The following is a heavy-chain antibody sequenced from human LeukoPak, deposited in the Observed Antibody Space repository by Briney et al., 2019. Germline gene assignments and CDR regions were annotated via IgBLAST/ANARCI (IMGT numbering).Heavy chain of an antibody. Sequence: ASVKVSCKASGYTFTGYYMHWGRQAPGQGLEWMGWINPNSGGTNYAEKFQGRGTMTRDPSISTDYMELSRLRYDDTAVYYCARGETNWFDPWGQGTLVTVSS. V-gene: IGHV1-2*02. CDR1: GYTFTGYY. CDR3: ARGETNWFDP. CDR2: INPNSGGT. J-gene: IGHJ5*02.